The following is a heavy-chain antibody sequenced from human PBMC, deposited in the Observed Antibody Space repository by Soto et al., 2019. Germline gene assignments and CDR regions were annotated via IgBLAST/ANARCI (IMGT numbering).Heavy chain of an antibody. CDR1: GYSFTSYW. J-gene: IGHJ6*04. Sequence: PGESLKISCKGSGYSFTSYWISWVRQMPGKGLEWMGRIDPSDSYTNYSPSFQGHVTISADKSISTAYLQWSSLKASDTAMYYCARQPLAGPDYYYYYGMDVWGKGTTVTVSS. CDR2: IDPSDSYT. V-gene: IGHV5-10-1*01. D-gene: IGHD6-13*01. CDR3: ARQPLAGPDYYYYYGMDV.